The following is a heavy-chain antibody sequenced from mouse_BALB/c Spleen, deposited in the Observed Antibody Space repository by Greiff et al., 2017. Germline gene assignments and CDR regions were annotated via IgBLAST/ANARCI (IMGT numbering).Heavy chain of an antibody. Sequence: EVMLVESGGGLVKPGGSLKLSCAASGFTFSSYAMSWVRQSPEKRLEWVAEISSGGSYTYYPDTVTGRFTISRDNAKNTLYLEMSSLRSEDTAMYYCARETYRYAMDYWGQGTSVTVSS. CDR2: ISSGGSYT. J-gene: IGHJ4*01. V-gene: IGHV5-9-4*01. CDR3: ARETYRYAMDY. D-gene: IGHD2-14*01. CDR1: GFTFSSYA.